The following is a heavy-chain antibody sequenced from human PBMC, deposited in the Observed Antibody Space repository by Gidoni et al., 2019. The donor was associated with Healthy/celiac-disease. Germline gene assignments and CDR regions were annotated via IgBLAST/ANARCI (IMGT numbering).Heavy chain of an antibody. V-gene: IGHV3-23*01. CDR3: AKSRVIGAVAQQFDY. Sequence: EVRLLEAGGGLVQPGGYLRLSCAACGFTLSSYAMSWVRQAPGQGLEWVSAISGSGCSTYYADSVKGRFTISRDNSKNTLYLQMYSLRAEDTAVYYCAKSRVIGAVAQQFDYWGQGTLVTVSS. CDR1: GFTLSSYA. CDR2: ISGSGCST. J-gene: IGHJ4*02. D-gene: IGHD6-19*01.